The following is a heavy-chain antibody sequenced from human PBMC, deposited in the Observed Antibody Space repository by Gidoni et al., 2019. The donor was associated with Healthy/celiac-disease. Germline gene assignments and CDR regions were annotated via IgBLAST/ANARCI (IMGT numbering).Heavy chain of an antibody. V-gene: IGHV4-31*03. Sequence: QVQLQASGPGLVNPSQTLSLTCPVSGGSTSSGGYYWSWIRQHPGKGLEWIGYIYYSGSTYYNPSLKSRVTISVDTSKNQFSLKLSSVTAADTAVYYCARGRYSSSSVGYWGQGTLVTVSS. CDR2: IYYSGST. D-gene: IGHD6-13*01. J-gene: IGHJ4*02. CDR3: ARGRYSSSSVGY. CDR1: GGSTSSGGYY.